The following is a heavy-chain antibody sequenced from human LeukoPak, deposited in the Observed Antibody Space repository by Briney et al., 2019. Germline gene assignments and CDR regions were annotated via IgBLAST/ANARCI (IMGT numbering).Heavy chain of an antibody. D-gene: IGHD3-3*01. CDR2: IIPIFGTA. V-gene: IGHV1-69*13. J-gene: IGHJ6*03. CDR1: GGTFSSYA. CDR3: ARVIMGYYYMDV. Sequence: WASVKVSCKASGGTFSSYAISWVRQAPGQGLEWMGGIIPIFGTANYAQKFQGRVTITADESTSTAYMELSSLRSEDTAVYYCARVIMGYYYMDVWGKGTTVTISS.